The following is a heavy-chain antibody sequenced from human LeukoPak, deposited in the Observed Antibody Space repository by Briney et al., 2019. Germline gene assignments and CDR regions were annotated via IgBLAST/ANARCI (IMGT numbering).Heavy chain of an antibody. D-gene: IGHD3-10*01. V-gene: IGHV3-30-3*01. Sequence: PGRSLRLSCAASGFTFSSYAMHWVRQAPGKGLEWVAVISYDGGNKYYADSVKGRFTISRDNSKNTLYLQMNSLRAEDTAVYYCAREVLLWFGESPPYFDYWGQGTLVTVSS. CDR3: AREVLLWFGESPPYFDY. CDR2: ISYDGGNK. J-gene: IGHJ4*02. CDR1: GFTFSSYA.